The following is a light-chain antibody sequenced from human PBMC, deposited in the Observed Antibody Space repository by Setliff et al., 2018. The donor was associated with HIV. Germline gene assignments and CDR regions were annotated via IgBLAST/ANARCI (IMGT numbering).Light chain of an antibody. J-gene: IGLJ1*01. CDR3: CSYAGSFIYV. CDR2: DVN. Sequence: QSALTQPRSVSGSPGQSVTISCTGTSSDVGGYNFVSWYQQPPGKAPKFIIYDVNKRPSGVPDRFSGSKSGKTASLTISGLQPEDEADYYCCSYAGSFIYVFGTGTKV. CDR1: SSDVGGYNF. V-gene: IGLV2-11*01.